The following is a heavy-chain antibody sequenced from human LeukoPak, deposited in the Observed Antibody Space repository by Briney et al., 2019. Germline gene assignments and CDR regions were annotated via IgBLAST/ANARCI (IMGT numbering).Heavy chain of an antibody. CDR2: MNNGPGAT. CDR1: GFSFSTSP. J-gene: IGHJ6*02. Sequence: GGSLRLSCAASGFSFSTSPMSWVRQPPGKGLEWVSAMNNGPGATFYRDSVRGRFTISRDDSKSTLYLQMNSLRAEDTGTYYCTKTHYDLLDVWGQGTTVTVSS. D-gene: IGHD5-12*01. CDR3: TKTHYDLLDV. V-gene: IGHV3-23*01.